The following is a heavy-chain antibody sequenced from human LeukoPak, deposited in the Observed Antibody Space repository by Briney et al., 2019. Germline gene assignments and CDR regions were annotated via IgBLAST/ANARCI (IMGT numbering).Heavy chain of an antibody. J-gene: IGHJ4*02. Sequence: PGGTLRLSCAASGFTFSDFAMSWVRQAPGKGLEWVAVISYDGSNKYYADSVKGRFTISRDHSKNTLFLQMNSLRAEDTAVYYCARGGDTIFGVAVGVYWGQGTLVTVSS. CDR1: GFTFSDFA. CDR3: ARGGDTIFGVAVGVY. CDR2: ISYDGSNK. D-gene: IGHD3-3*01. V-gene: IGHV3-30*04.